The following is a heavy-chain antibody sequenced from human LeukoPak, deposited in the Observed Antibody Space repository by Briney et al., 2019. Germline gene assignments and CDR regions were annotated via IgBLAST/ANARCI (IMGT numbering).Heavy chain of an antibody. V-gene: IGHV1-2*04. CDR3: ARAGYSSSLYSYFDY. CDR1: GYTFTGYY. Sequence: ASVKVSCKASGYTFTGYYIHWVRQAPGHGLEWRGWINPNSGGTNYAQKFQGWVTMTRDTSISTAYMELSRLRSDDTAVYYCARAGYSSSLYSYFDYWGQGTLVTVSS. D-gene: IGHD6-13*01. J-gene: IGHJ4*02. CDR2: INPNSGGT.